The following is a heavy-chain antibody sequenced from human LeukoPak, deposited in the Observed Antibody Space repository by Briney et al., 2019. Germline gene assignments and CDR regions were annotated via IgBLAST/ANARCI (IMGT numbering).Heavy chain of an antibody. CDR3: ARVNWSPDY. CDR2: IYHTGST. Sequence: SETLSLTCAVSGDSISSGYYWGWIRQPPGKGLEWIGTIYHTGSTYSNPSLKSRVTISVDTSKNLFSLKLSSVTAADTAVYYCARVNWSPDYWGQGTLVTVSS. V-gene: IGHV4-38-2*01. CDR1: GDSISSGYY. J-gene: IGHJ4*02. D-gene: IGHD1-20*01.